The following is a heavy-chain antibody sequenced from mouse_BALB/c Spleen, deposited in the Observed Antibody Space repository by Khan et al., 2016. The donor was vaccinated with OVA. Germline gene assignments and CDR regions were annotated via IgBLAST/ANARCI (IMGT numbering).Heavy chain of an antibody. CDR2: ISYSGST. CDR3: ARTTRIKY. J-gene: IGHJ2*01. V-gene: IGHV3-2*02. D-gene: IGHD2-12*01. Sequence: QLEESGPGLVKPSQSLSLTCTVPGYSITSGYGWNWIRQFPGNQLDWMGYISYSGSTNYNPSLKSRISITRDTSKNQFFLQLNSVTTEDTTTYYCARTTRIKYWGQGTTLTVTS. CDR1: GYSITSGYG.